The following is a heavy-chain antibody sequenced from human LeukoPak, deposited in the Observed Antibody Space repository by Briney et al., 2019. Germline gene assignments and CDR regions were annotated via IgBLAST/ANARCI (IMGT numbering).Heavy chain of an antibody. D-gene: IGHD3-10*01. CDR1: GFTFSRYE. J-gene: IGHJ6*03. V-gene: IGHV3-48*03. CDR3: AREGTPSGSFNYYYYYMDV. CDR2: TCVSRSTI. Sequence: PGGCLRVSCVASGFTFSRYEMSGVRPAPRKGVGWVSYTCVSRSTIYYADSVQGRFTISRDSAKNSLYLQMNSLRAEDTAVYYCAREGTPSGSFNYYYYYMDVWGKGTTVTVSS.